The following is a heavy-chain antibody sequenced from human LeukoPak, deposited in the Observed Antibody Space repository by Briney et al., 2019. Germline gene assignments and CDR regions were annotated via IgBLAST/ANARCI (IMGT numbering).Heavy chain of an antibody. D-gene: IGHD3-16*01. CDR1: GFTSTNFA. J-gene: IGHJ4*02. Sequence: GASVKVSCKASGFTSTNFAVQWVRQARGQRLEWIGWIIVGSGATKCAQDFQERVTITRDLSTSTLYMELRSLTSEYTAVYYCAADLSNPRMGASYLDSWGQGTLVTVSS. CDR3: AADLSNPRMGASYLDS. V-gene: IGHV1-58*01. CDR2: IIVGSGAT.